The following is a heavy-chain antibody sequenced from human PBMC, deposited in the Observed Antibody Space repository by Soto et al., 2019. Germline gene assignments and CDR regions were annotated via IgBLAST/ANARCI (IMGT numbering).Heavy chain of an antibody. CDR2: IYYSGST. CDR1: GGSISSGGYY. CDR3: ARDLPTSSWYPYYYYGMDV. V-gene: IGHV4-31*03. J-gene: IGHJ6*02. Sequence: QVQLQESGPGLVKPSQTLSLTCTVSGGSISSGGYYWSWIRQHPGKGLEWIGYIYYSGSTYYNPSIKSGVNISVDTSKKQFSLKLSSVTAADTAVYYCARDLPTSSWYPYYYYGMDVWGQGTTVTVSS. D-gene: IGHD6-13*01.